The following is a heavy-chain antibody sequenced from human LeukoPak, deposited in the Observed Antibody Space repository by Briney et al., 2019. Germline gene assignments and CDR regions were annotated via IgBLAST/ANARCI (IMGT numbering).Heavy chain of an antibody. V-gene: IGHV3-7*01. CDR3: ARSRHIAAAGTDYYGMDV. CDR2: IKQDGSEK. CDR1: GGSISSGGYY. D-gene: IGHD6-13*01. Sequence: ETLSLTCTVSGGSISSGGYYWSWIRQHPGKGLEWVANIKQDGSEKYYVDSVKGRFTISRDNAKNSLYLQMNSLRAEDTAVYYCARSRHIAAAGTDYYGMDVWGQGTTVTVSS. J-gene: IGHJ6*02.